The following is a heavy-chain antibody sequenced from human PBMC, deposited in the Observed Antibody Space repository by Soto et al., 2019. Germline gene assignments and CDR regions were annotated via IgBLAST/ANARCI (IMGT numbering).Heavy chain of an antibody. J-gene: IGHJ4*02. CDR1: GGSISSGGYY. V-gene: IGHV4-31*03. CDR3: ARASSTVTTLYYFDY. CDR2: IYYSGST. D-gene: IGHD4-17*01. Sequence: PSETLSLTCTVSGGSISSGGYYWSWICQHPGKGLEWIGYIYYSGSTYYNPSLKSRVTISVDTSKNQFPLKLSSVTAADTAVYYCARASSTVTTLYYFDYWGQGTLVTVSS.